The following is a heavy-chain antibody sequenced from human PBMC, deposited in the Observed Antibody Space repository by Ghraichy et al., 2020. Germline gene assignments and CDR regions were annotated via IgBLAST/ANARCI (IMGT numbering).Heavy chain of an antibody. V-gene: IGHV3-7*01. J-gene: IGHJ3*02. CDR3: AKCRGSPWNDALDI. CDR2: IKPDGGER. Sequence: GGSLRLSCAASGFTFSNYSMTWVRQVPGKGLEWVANIKPDGGERHYVDSVKGRFTISRDNAKNSLYLQMNSLRAEDTAVYYCAKCRGSPWNDALDIWGQGTMVTVSS. D-gene: IGHD1-1*01. CDR1: GFTFSNYS.